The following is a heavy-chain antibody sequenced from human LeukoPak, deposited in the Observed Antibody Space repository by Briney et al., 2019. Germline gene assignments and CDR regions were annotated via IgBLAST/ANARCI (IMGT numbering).Heavy chain of an antibody. Sequence: GGSLRLSCAASGFTFSSYAMSWARQAPGKGLEWVSAISGSGGSTYYADSVKGRFTISRDNSKNTLYLQMNSLRAEDTAVYYCAKVGPPFGMATIHEMYYFDYWGQGTLVTVSS. J-gene: IGHJ4*02. V-gene: IGHV3-23*01. CDR2: ISGSGGST. CDR3: AKVGPPFGMATIHEMYYFDY. D-gene: IGHD5-24*01. CDR1: GFTFSSYA.